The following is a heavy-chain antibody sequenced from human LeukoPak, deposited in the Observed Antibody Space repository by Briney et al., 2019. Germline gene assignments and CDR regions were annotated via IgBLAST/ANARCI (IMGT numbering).Heavy chain of an antibody. CDR2: IKQDESEK. CDR1: GFTFSNYW. J-gene: IGHJ4*02. D-gene: IGHD2-2*01. CDR3: ARALDSSSSRYQAFEE. V-gene: IGHV3-7*01. Sequence: PGGSLRLSCSASGFTFSNYWMSWVRQAPGKGLEWVANIKQDESEKYYVDSVKGRFTISRDNAKSSLYLQMNSLRAEDTAVYYCARALDSSSSRYQAFEEWGQGTLVTVHS.